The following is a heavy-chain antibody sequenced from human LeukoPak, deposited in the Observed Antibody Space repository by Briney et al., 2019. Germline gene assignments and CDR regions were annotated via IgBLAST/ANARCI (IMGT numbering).Heavy chain of an antibody. J-gene: IGHJ4*02. Sequence: SETLSLTCTVSGGSISSYYWSWIRQPAGRGLEWIGRIYTSGSTNYNPSLKSRVTMSVDTSKNQFSPKLSSVTAADTAVYYCAREGPLWPFDYWGQGTLVTVSS. CDR2: IYTSGST. V-gene: IGHV4-4*07. CDR1: GGSISSYY. CDR3: AREGPLWPFDY. D-gene: IGHD2/OR15-2a*01.